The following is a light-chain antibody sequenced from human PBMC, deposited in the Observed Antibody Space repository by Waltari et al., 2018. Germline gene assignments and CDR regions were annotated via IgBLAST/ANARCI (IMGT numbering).Light chain of an antibody. J-gene: IGLJ3*02. CDR3: QAWDSATVL. CDR2: HDS. CDR1: NLGRKY. V-gene: IGLV3-1*01. Sequence: SYELTQPPSVSVSPGQRATITCSAENLGRKYVCWYQQRSGQSPVLVMYHDSHRPSGIPERFSGSNSGNTATLTISGTQTMDEADYYCQAWDSATVLFGGGTKLTVL.